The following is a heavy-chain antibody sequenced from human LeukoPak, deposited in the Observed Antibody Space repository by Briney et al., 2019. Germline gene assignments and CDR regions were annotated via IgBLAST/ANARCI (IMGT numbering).Heavy chain of an antibody. CDR3: SASVAVATYVS. CDR2: IRNRASSHTT. CDR1: GFTFSDHY. D-gene: IGHD2-15*01. J-gene: IGHJ5*02. V-gene: IGHV3-72*01. Sequence: GGSLRLSCVASGFTFSDHYMDWVRQAPGKGLEWVGRIRNRASSHTTEYAASVKGRFTISRDDSKNSLFLQMNSLKTEDTAVYYCSASVAVATYVSWGQGTLVTVSS.